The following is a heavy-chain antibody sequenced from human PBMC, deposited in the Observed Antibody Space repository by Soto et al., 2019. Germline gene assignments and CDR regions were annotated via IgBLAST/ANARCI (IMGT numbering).Heavy chain of an antibody. D-gene: IGHD6-13*01. V-gene: IGHV3-9*01. CDR1: GFTFDDYA. J-gene: IGHJ6*02. Sequence: EVQLVESGGGLVQPGRSLRLSCAASGFTFDDYAMHWVRQAPGKGLKWVSGISWNSGSIGYADSVKGRFTISRDNAKNSLYLQMNSLRAEDTALYYCAKDVVAAAGYYYYYGMDVWGQGTTVTVSS. CDR3: AKDVVAAAGYYYYYGMDV. CDR2: ISWNSGSI.